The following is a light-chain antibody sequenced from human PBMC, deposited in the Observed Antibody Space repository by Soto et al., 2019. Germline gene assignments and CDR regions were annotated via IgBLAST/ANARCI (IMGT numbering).Light chain of an antibody. J-gene: IGKJ2*01. V-gene: IGKV1-12*02. CDR2: AAS. Sequence: DIQMTQSPSSVSASVGDRVTITCRASQDLSSWLAWYQQKPGKAPKLLIYAASSLQSGVPPRFSGSVSGTDFTLTISSLQPEDFATYYCQEATSFPSFGQGTKLEIK. CDR1: QDLSSW. CDR3: QEATSFPS.